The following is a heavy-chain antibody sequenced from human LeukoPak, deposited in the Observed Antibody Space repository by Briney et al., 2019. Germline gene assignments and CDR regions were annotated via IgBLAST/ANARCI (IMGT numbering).Heavy chain of an antibody. CDR2: ISYDGSNK. V-gene: IGHV3-30*18. J-gene: IGHJ4*02. CDR3: AKRGYYYDSSGYYSRTYFDY. D-gene: IGHD3-22*01. CDR1: GFTFSSYG. Sequence: PGGSLRLSCVVSGFTFSSYGMHWVRQAPGKGLEWVAVISYDGSNKYYADSVKGRFTISRDNSKNTLYLQINSLRAEDTAVYYCAKRGYYYDSSGYYSRTYFDYWGQGTLVIVSS.